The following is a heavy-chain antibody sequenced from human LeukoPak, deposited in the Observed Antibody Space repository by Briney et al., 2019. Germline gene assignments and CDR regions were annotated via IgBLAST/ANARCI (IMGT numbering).Heavy chain of an antibody. CDR1: GFTSSTHW. D-gene: IGHD3-22*01. V-gene: IGHV3-7*04. J-gene: IGHJ4*02. CDR3: ARDYTYYYDDSGPHYYFDY. CDR2: INQARREE. Sequence: PGGSPRLSFAPSGFTSSTHWMSLVRQAPGAGLEWVANINQARREEYSVDSVKGRFTISRDNAKNSLYLQMNSLRAEDTAVYYCARDYTYYYDDSGPHYYFDYWGQGTLVTVSS.